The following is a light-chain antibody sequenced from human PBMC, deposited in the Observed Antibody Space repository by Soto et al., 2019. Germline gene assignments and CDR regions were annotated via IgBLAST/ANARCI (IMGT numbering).Light chain of an antibody. J-gene: IGLJ3*02. V-gene: IGLV2-8*01. CDR3: SSFASSNTWV. CDR1: SSDVGAYNY. Sequence: QSALTQPPSASGSPGQSVTISCTGTSSDVGAYNYVSWYQQHACKAPKLVIYEVTERPSGVPDRFSGSKSANTASLTVSGLQAEDEADYYCSSFASSNTWVFGGGTKVTVL. CDR2: EVT.